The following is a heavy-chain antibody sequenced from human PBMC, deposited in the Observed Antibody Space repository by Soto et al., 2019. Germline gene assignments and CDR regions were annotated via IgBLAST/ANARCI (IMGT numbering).Heavy chain of an antibody. CDR3: ARRNQLGYYYYGDFEGFDF. Sequence: PGESLKISCKGSGYSFTNYWIGWVRQMPGKGLEWMGIIYPGDSDTRYSPSFQGQVTISADKSISTAYLQWSSLKASDTAMYYCARRNQLGYYYYGDFEGFDFWGQGTLVTVSS. J-gene: IGHJ4*02. CDR2: IYPGDSDT. D-gene: IGHD4-17*01. V-gene: IGHV5-51*01. CDR1: GYSFTNYW.